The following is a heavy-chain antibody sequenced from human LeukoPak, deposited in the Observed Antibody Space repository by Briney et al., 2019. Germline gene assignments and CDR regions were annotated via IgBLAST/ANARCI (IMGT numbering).Heavy chain of an antibody. CDR3: AKVGAAYY. J-gene: IGHJ4*02. CDR2: IKSKGEGETT. CDR1: GFTFSNAW. D-gene: IGHD1-26*01. V-gene: IGHV3-15*01. Sequence: GGSLRLSCAASGFTFSNAWMNWVRQAPGKGLEWVGRIKSKGEGETTDYAAPVKGRFTISRDDSKNTLYLQMNSLKTEDTAVYYCAKVGAAYYWGQGTLVTVSS.